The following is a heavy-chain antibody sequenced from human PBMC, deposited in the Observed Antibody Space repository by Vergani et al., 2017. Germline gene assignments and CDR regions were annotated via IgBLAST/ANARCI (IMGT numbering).Heavy chain of an antibody. Sequence: QVQLQESGPGLVKPSETLSLTCTVSGGSISSYYWSWIRQPPGKGLEWIGYIYYSGSTNYNPSLKSRVTISVDTSKNQFSLKLCSVTAADTAVYYCARDHKYGPGSYVGMDVWGQGTTVTVSS. D-gene: IGHD3-10*01. V-gene: IGHV4-59*01. CDR1: GGSISSYY. CDR2: IYYSGST. J-gene: IGHJ6*02. CDR3: ARDHKYGPGSYVGMDV.